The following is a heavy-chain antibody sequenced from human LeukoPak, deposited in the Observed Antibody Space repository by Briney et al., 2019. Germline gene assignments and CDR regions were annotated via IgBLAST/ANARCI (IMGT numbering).Heavy chain of an antibody. D-gene: IGHD6-6*01. CDR1: GGSISSYY. CDR2: IYRSGTT. V-gene: IGHV4-4*08. Sequence: SETLSLTCTVSGGSISSYYWSWIRQPPGKGLEWIGYIYRSGTTNYNPSLESRVTISVDTSKNQFSLKLSSVTAADTAVYYCARTISSSSHYYFDYWGQGTLVTVSS. J-gene: IGHJ4*02. CDR3: ARTISSSSHYYFDY.